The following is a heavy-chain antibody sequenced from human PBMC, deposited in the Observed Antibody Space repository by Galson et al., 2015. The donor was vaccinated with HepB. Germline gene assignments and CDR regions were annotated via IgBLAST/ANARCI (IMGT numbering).Heavy chain of an antibody. CDR1: GGSFSGHY. CDR2: INRRGNT. Sequence: LSLTCAVYGGSFSGHYWSWIRQPPGKGLEWIGEINRRGNTNYEPSLKSRATISVDTSKSQFSLKLTSVTAADTAVYFCARGPDYYDGSSSYGMDVWGQGTTVTVSS. J-gene: IGHJ6*02. CDR3: ARGPDYYDGSSSYGMDV. V-gene: IGHV4-34*01. D-gene: IGHD3-22*01.